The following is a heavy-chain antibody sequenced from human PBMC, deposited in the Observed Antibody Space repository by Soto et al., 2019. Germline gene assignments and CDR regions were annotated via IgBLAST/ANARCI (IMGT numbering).Heavy chain of an antibody. Sequence: QVQLQQWGAGLLKPSETLSLTCAVYGGSFSGYYGSWIRQPPGKGLEWIGEINHSGSTNYNPSLKSRVTISVDTSKNQFSLKLSSVTAADTAVYYCARAPDTAMAIYYYYYYMDVWGKGTTVTVSS. CDR3: ARAPDTAMAIYYYYYYMDV. V-gene: IGHV4-34*01. J-gene: IGHJ6*03. CDR1: GGSFSGYY. D-gene: IGHD5-18*01. CDR2: INHSGST.